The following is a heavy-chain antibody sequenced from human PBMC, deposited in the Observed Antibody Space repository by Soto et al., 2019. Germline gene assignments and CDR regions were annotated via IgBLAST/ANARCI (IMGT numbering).Heavy chain of an antibody. CDR3: ATSYYYDSSGSPGRFDP. V-gene: IGHV4-39*01. CDR2: IYYSGST. CDR1: GGSISISSYY. J-gene: IGHJ5*02. Sequence: ETLSLTCTVAGGSISISSYYWGWIRQPPGKGLEWIGSIYYSGSTYYNPSLKSRVTISVDTSKNQFSLKLSSVTAADTAVYYCATSYYYDSSGSPGRFDPWGQGTLVTVSS. D-gene: IGHD3-22*01.